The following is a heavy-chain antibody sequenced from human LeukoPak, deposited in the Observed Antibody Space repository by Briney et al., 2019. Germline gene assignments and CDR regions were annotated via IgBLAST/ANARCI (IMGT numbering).Heavy chain of an antibody. D-gene: IGHD5-18*01. V-gene: IGHV1-18*01. CDR2: ISAYNGNT. J-gene: IGHJ5*02. Sequence: VASVKVSCKASGYTFTSYGISWVRQAPGQGLEWMGWISAYNGNTNYAQKLQGRVTMTTDTSTSTAYMELRSLRSDDTAVYYCARATAMESYNWFDPWGQGTLVTVSS. CDR1: GYTFTSYG. CDR3: ARATAMESYNWFDP.